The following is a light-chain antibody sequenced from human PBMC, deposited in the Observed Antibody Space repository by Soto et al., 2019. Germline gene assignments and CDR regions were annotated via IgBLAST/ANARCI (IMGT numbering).Light chain of an antibody. V-gene: IGLV2-23*01. CDR1: SSDVGNYNL. CDR3: CSYAGSNTYV. Sequence: QSALTQPASVSGSPGQSITISCTGTSSDVGNYNLVSWYQHHPGKAPKVVIYEGSKRPSGVSHRFSGFKSGNTASLTISGLQAEDEADHHCCSYAGSNTYVFGTGTKLTVL. J-gene: IGLJ1*01. CDR2: EGS.